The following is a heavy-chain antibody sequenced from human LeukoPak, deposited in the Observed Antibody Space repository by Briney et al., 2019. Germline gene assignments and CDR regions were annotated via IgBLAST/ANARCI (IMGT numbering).Heavy chain of an antibody. CDR1: GYTFTSYD. V-gene: IGHV1-8*01. J-gene: IGHJ6*03. CDR2: MNPNSGNT. D-gene: IGHD1-26*01. Sequence: ASVKVSCKASGYTFTSYDINWVRQATGQGLGWMGWMNPNSGNTGYAQKFQGRVTMTRNTSISTAYMELSSLRSEDTAVYYCARAYSGSYYYYYYMDVWGKGTTVTVSS. CDR3: ARAYSGSYYYYYYMDV.